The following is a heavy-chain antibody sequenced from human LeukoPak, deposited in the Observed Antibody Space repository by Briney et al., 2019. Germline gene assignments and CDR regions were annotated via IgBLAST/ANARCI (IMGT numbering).Heavy chain of an antibody. D-gene: IGHD1-26*01. CDR2: TNPNSGGT. CDR1: GYTFTGYY. V-gene: IGHV1-2*02. Sequence: ASVKVSCKASGYTFTGYYMHWVRQAPGQGLEWMGWTNPNSGGTNYTQKFRGRVTMNRDTSISTAYMELSRLRSDDTAVYYCARGWSGSYYSHYYYYMDVWGKGTTVTVSS. CDR3: ARGWSGSYYSHYYYYMDV. J-gene: IGHJ6*03.